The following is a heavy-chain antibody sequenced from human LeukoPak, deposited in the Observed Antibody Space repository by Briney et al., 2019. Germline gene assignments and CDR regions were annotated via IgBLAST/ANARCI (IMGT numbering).Heavy chain of an antibody. V-gene: IGHV4-34*01. J-gene: IGHJ5*02. Sequence: NTSETLSLTCAVYGGSFSGYYWSWIRQPPGKGLEWIGEINHSGSTNYNPSLKSRLTISVDPSKNQFSLKLRSVAAADTAVYYCARKEGGQLVNTRRWFDPWGQGTLVTVSS. CDR2: INHSGST. CDR3: ARKEGGQLVNTRRWFDP. CDR1: GGSFSGYY. D-gene: IGHD6-13*01.